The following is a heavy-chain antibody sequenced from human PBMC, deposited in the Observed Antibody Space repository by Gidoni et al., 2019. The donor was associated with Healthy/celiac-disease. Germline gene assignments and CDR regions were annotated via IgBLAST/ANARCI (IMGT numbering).Heavy chain of an antibody. Sequence: EVQLLESGGGLVQPGGSLRLYCAASGVTSSSHAISWGRQAPGRGLEWVSDNSGSGGSTYNADTVRGRFTISRDNSKNTLYLQMNSLRAEDTAVYYCAKEIRKSGPRGYSYAMGGGDAFDIWGQGTMVTVSS. CDR2: NSGSGGST. CDR1: GVTSSSHA. CDR3: AKEIRKSGPRGYSYAMGGGDAFDI. D-gene: IGHD5-18*01. J-gene: IGHJ3*02. V-gene: IGHV3-23*01.